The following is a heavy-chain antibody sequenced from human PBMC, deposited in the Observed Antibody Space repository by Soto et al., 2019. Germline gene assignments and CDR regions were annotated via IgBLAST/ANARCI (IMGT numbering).Heavy chain of an antibody. CDR2: IYYSGST. Sequence: SETLSLTCTVSGGSISSYYWSWIRQPPGKGLEWIGYIYYSGSTNYNPSLKSRVTISVDTSKNQFSLKLSSVTAADTAVYYCSREAQYRSSWYDNYYYYGMEVWCQGTTVNVSS. J-gene: IGHJ6*02. CDR1: GGSISSYY. CDR3: SREAQYRSSWYDNYYYYGMEV. V-gene: IGHV4-59*01. D-gene: IGHD6-13*01.